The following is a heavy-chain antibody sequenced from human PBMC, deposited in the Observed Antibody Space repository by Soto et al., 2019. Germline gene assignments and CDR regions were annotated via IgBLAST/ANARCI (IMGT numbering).Heavy chain of an antibody. J-gene: IGHJ4*02. CDR3: ARDPNRIYSGRGY. V-gene: IGHV1-2*02. Sequence: ASVKVSCKASGYTFTGYYMHWVRQAPGQGLEWMGWINPNSGGTNYAQKFQGRVTMTRDTSISTAYMELSRLRSDDTAVYYCARDPNRIYSGRGYWGQGTLVTVSS. D-gene: IGHD5-12*01. CDR1: GYTFTGYY. CDR2: INPNSGGT.